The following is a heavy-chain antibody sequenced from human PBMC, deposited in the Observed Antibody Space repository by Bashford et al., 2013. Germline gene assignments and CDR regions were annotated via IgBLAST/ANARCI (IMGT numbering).Heavy chain of an antibody. D-gene: IGHD6-13*01. V-gene: IGHV4-59*12. J-gene: IGHJ5*01. CDR1: GGSISSYY. CDR2: IYYSGST. CDR3: ARDQPIIAAAGPRGLDS. Sequence: SETLSLTCTVSGGSISSYYWSWIRQPPGKGLEWIGYIYYSGSTNYNPSLKSRVTISVDTSKNQFSLKLSSVTAADTAVYYCARDQPIIAAAGPRGLDSWGQGTLVTVSS.